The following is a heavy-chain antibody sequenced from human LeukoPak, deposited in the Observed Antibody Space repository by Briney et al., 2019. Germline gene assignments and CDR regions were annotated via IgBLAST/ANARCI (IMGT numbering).Heavy chain of an antibody. D-gene: IGHD2-2*01. Sequence: KPSETLSLTCAVYGVSFSGYYWSWIRQPPGKGLEWIGEINHSGSTNYNPSLKGRVTISVDTSKNQFSLKLSSVTAADTAVYYCQIISRYCSSTSCPFDYWGQGTLVTVSS. V-gene: IGHV4-34*01. CDR2: INHSGST. CDR1: GVSFSGYY. CDR3: QIISRYCSSTSCPFDY. J-gene: IGHJ4*02.